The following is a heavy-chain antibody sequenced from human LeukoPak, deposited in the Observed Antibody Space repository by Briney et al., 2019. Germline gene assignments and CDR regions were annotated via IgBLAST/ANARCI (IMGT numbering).Heavy chain of an antibody. CDR3: ARRGETFDY. J-gene: IGHJ4*02. CDR2: IYPGDSDT. Sequence: GESLKISRKVSEYSFTSYWNGRVPKMPGKGLEWMGIIYPGDSDTRYSPSFQGQVTISADKSISTAYLQWSSLKASDTAMYYCARRGETFDYWGQGTLVTVSS. V-gene: IGHV5-51*01. D-gene: IGHD3-10*01. CDR1: EYSFTSYW.